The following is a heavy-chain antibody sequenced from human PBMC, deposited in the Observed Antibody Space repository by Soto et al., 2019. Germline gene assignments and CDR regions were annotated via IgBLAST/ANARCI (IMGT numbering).Heavy chain of an antibody. CDR3: ARGRGYCSSTSCYPYFDY. J-gene: IGHJ4*02. CDR1: GFTFSSYS. D-gene: IGHD2-2*01. CDR2: ISSGSSTI. Sequence: VQLVESGGGLVQPGGSLRLSCAASGFTFSSYSMNWVRQAPGKGLEWVSYISSGSSTIYFADSVKGRFTISRDNVENSLYLQMNSLRAEDTAVYYCARGRGYCSSTSCYPYFDYWGQGTLVTVSS. V-gene: IGHV3-48*01.